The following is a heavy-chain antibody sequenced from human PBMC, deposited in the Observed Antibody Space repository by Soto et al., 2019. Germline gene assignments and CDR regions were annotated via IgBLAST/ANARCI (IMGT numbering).Heavy chain of an antibody. CDR1: GFTFSSYA. Sequence: PGGSLRLSCAASGFTFSSYAMGWVRQAPGKGLEWVSAISGSGGSTYYADSVKGRFTISRDNSKNTLYLQMNSLRAEDTAVYYCAKVPNPPLYFDWLAAKQYYFDYWGQGTLVTVSS. CDR2: ISGSGGST. J-gene: IGHJ4*02. D-gene: IGHD3-9*01. CDR3: AKVPNPPLYFDWLAAKQYYFDY. V-gene: IGHV3-23*01.